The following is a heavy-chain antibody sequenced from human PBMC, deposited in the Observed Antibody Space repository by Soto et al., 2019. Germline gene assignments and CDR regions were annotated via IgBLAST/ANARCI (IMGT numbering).Heavy chain of an antibody. D-gene: IGHD6-6*01. CDR3: ARRARPDFYYMDV. J-gene: IGHJ6*03. CDR1: GFTLRGYA. V-gene: IGHV3-64*01. Sequence: EVQLAESGGGLAQSGGSLRLSCAASGFTLRGYAMDWVRQAPGKGLEYVSGISSNGVGTYYANSVQGRFTISRDNSKNTVYLQMGSLIPEDMAVYYCARRARPDFYYMDVWGKGTTVTVSS. CDR2: ISSNGVGT.